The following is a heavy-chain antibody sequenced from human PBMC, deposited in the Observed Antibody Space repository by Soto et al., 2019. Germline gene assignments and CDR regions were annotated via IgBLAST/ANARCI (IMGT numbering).Heavy chain of an antibody. D-gene: IGHD1-26*01. V-gene: IGHV3-30*18. CDR3: AKDLFSGGSYPNWFDP. J-gene: IGHJ5*02. CDR2: ISYDGSNQ. CDR1: GVSCLSYG. Sequence: GGSLRLSCEASGVSCLSYGLHWVRQAIGKGLEWIGLISYDGSNQFYADSVRGRFTISRDNSNNTLYLQMTSLRVEDTAVYYCAKDLFSGGSYPNWFDPWGHGTLVTVSS.